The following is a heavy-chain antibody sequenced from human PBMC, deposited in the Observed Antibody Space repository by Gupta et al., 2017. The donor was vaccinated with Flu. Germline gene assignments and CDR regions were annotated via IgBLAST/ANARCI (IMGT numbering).Heavy chain of an antibody. V-gene: IGHV4-39*01. D-gene: IGHD6-13*01. CDR2: IYYRGST. J-gene: IGHJ4*02. CDR3: ARLGYSSSWLDS. CDR1: YA. Sequence: YAWGGNRHPPGKGLDWFGSIYYRGSTTYKPSLKGRVTIYVDTSKKHVSLKLKYVNETDTAVYYWARLGYSSSWLDSWGQGTLVTVSS.